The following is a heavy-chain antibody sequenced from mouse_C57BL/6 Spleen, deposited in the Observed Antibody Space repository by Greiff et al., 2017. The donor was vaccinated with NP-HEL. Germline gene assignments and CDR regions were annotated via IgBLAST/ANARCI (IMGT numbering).Heavy chain of an antibody. J-gene: IGHJ4*01. CDR1: GYTFTDYE. D-gene: IGHD1-1*02. CDR3: TRWGGYYAMDY. V-gene: IGHV1-15*01. CDR2: IDPETGGT. Sequence: VKLMESGAELVRPGASVTLSCKASGYTFTDYEMHWVKQTPVHGLEWIGAIDPETGGTAYNQKFKGKAILTADKSSSTAYMELRSLTSEDSAVYYCTRWGGYYAMDYWGQGTSVTVSS.